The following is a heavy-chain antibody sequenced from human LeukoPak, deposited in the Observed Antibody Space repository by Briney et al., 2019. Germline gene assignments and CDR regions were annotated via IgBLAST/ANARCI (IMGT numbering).Heavy chain of an antibody. V-gene: IGHV3-11*04. CDR3: ARVWGYFDY. CDR2: ISNSGSTT. CDR1: GFTFSVSY. J-gene: IGHJ4*02. Sequence: GGSLRLSCAASGFTFSVSYMSWIRQAPGKGLEWLAYISNSGSTTLYTDSVRGRFTISRDNAKNSVYLQMNSLRAEDTAVYYCARVWGYFDYWGQGTLVTVSS. D-gene: IGHD1-26*01.